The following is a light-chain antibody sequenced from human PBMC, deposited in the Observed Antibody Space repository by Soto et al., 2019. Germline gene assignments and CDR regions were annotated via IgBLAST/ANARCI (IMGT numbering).Light chain of an antibody. V-gene: IGKV3-11*01. CDR3: QQRSNWPPWT. CDR1: QSLSSSY. J-gene: IGKJ1*01. Sequence: TQSPGTLSLSPGERATLSCRASQSLSSSYLAWYQQKPGQAPRLLIYDASKRATGIPARFSGSGSGTDFTLTISSLEPEDFAVYYCQQRSNWPPWTFGQGTKVDI. CDR2: DAS.